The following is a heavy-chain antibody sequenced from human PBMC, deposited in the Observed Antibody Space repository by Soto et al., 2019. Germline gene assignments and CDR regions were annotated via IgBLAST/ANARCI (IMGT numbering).Heavy chain of an antibody. J-gene: IGHJ4*02. CDR3: ARDWGGLGY. V-gene: IGHV3-7*03. CDR1: GFTVSSNY. Sequence: PGGSLRLSCAASGFTVSSNYMSWVRQAPGKGLEWVANIIKDGSEKSYVDSVKGRSTISRDNAKNSLYLEMNSLRVEDTAVYYCARDWGGLGYWGQGTLVTVSS. CDR2: IIKDGSEK. D-gene: IGHD3-10*01.